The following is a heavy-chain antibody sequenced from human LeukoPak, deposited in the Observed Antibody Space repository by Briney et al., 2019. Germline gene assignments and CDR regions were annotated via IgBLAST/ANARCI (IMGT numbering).Heavy chain of an antibody. CDR1: GFTFSSYW. Sequence: GGSLRLSCAASGFTFSSYWMNWVRQTPGKGLEWVANIKQDGSEKYYVDFVKGRFTISRDNAKNSLYLQMNSLRAEDTAVYYCARDRGYSLYWGQGTLVTVSS. CDR2: IKQDGSEK. CDR3: ARDRGYSLY. J-gene: IGHJ4*02. D-gene: IGHD5-18*01. V-gene: IGHV3-7*01.